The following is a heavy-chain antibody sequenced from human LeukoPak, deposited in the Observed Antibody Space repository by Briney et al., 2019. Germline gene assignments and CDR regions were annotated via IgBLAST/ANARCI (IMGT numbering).Heavy chain of an antibody. Sequence: ASVKVSCKASGYTFTSYYMHWVRQAPGQGLAWVGIINPSGGSTTYAEQFQGRVTMTRDTSTSTVYMELRSLRSEDTAVYYCTRVASGSYYPDWFDPWGQGTLVTVSS. CDR3: TRVASGSYYPDWFDP. J-gene: IGHJ5*02. CDR1: GYTFTSYY. V-gene: IGHV1-46*01. D-gene: IGHD1-26*01. CDR2: INPSGGST.